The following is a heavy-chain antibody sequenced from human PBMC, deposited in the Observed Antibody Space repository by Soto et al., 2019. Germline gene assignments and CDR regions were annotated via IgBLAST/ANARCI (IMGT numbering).Heavy chain of an antibody. V-gene: IGHV3-23*01. CDR1: GFTFSSYA. CDR2: ISGSGGST. Sequence: PGGSLRLSCAASGFTFSSYAMSWVRQAPGKGLEWVSAISGSGGSTYYADSVKGRSTISRDNSKNTLYLQMNSLRAEDTAVYYCAKDRRYYDFWSGYFDPWGQGTLVTVSS. CDR3: AKDRRYYDFWSGYFDP. D-gene: IGHD3-3*01. J-gene: IGHJ5*02.